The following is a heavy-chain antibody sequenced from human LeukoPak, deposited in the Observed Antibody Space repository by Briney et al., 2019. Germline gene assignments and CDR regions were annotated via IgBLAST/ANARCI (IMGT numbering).Heavy chain of an antibody. J-gene: IGHJ4*02. CDR2: ISSSGSTI. V-gene: IGHV3-11*01. CDR3: ARDEIGVRRVPAAISY. D-gene: IGHD2-2*01. CDR1: GFTFSDYY. Sequence: GGSLRLSCAASGFTFSDYYMSWIRQAPGKGLEWVSNISSSGSTIYYADSVKGRFTISRDNAKNSLYLQMNSLRAEDTAVYYCARDEIGVRRVPAAISYWGQGTLVTVSS.